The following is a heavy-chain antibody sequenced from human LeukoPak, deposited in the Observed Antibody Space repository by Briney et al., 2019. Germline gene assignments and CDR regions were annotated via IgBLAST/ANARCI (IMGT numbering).Heavy chain of an antibody. Sequence: GGSLRLSCVGSGFTFSRYSLNWVRRAPGKGLGWVSYISTNNKTIKYADSVKGRFAISRDNAKDFLYLQMTSLRAEDTAVYYCASYFDSTGYFKEGYAIWGRGTLVTVSS. D-gene: IGHD3-22*01. J-gene: IGHJ3*02. V-gene: IGHV3-48*01. CDR2: ISTNNKTI. CDR3: ASYFDSTGYFKEGYAI. CDR1: GFTFSRYS.